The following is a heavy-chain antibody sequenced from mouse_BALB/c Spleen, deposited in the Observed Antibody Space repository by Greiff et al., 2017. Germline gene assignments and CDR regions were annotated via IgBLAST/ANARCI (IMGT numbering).Heavy chain of an antibody. CDR2: ISSGGSYT. CDR3: AKYDVAY. D-gene: IGHD2-12*01. J-gene: IGHJ3*01. V-gene: IGHV5-9-3*01. Sequence: DVKLVESGGGLVQPGGSRKLSCAASGFTFSSYAMSWVRQTPEKRLEWVATISSGGSYTYYPDSVKGRFTISRDNAKNTLYLQMSSLRSEDTAMYYCAKYDVAYWGQGTLVTVSA. CDR1: GFTFSSYA.